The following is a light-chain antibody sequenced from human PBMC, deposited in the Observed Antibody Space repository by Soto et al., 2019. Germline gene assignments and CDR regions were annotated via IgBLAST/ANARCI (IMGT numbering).Light chain of an antibody. CDR2: SNN. Sequence: QSVLTQPPSASGTPGQRVTISCSGSSSNIGSNTVNWYQQLPGTAPKLLIYSNNQRPSGVPDRFSGAKSGTSASLASSGLQAEDEADYYCAAWDDSLNGKVFGTGTKLTGL. CDR1: SSNIGSNT. CDR3: AAWDDSLNGKV. J-gene: IGLJ1*01. V-gene: IGLV1-44*01.